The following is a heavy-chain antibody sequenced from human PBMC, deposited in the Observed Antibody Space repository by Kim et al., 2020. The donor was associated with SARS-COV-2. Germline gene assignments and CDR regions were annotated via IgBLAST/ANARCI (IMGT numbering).Heavy chain of an antibody. CDR3: AKDRWLDLGGNYYYYYGMDV. Sequence: RFTISRDNSKNTLYLQMNSLRTEDTAVYYCAKDRWLDLGGNYYYYYGMDVWGQGTTVTVSS. V-gene: IGHV3-30*02. D-gene: IGHD6-19*01. J-gene: IGHJ6*02.